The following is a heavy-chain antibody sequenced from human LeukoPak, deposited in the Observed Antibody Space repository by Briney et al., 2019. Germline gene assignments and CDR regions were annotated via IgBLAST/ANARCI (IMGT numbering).Heavy chain of an antibody. CDR1: GGSISSYY. D-gene: IGHD4-17*01. J-gene: IGHJ4*02. CDR2: IYYSGGT. Sequence: SETLSLTCTVSGGSISSYYWSRIRQPPGKGLEWIGYIYYSGGTNYNPSLKSRVTISVDTSKNQFSLRLSSVTAADTAVYYCASLTTVTTIVWGQGTLVTVSS. CDR3: ASLTTVTTIV. V-gene: IGHV4-59*01.